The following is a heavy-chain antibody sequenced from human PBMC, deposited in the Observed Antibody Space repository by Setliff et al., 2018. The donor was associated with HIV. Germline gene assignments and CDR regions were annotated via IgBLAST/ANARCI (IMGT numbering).Heavy chain of an antibody. V-gene: IGHV3-11*06. J-gene: IGHJ3*01. CDR2: ISSSSSYI. CDR3: ARDRVVGATLDPLDL. CDR1: GFTVSDHY. D-gene: IGHD1-26*01. Sequence: GGSLRLSCAASGFTVSDHYMDWARQAPGKGLEWVSSISSSSSYIHYADSVKGRFTISRDNAKNSLYLQMNSLRAEDTAVYYCARDRVVGATLDPLDLWGQGTMVTVSS.